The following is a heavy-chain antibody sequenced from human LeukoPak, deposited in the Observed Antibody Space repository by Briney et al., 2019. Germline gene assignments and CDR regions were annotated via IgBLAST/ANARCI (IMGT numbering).Heavy chain of an antibody. D-gene: IGHD6-19*01. J-gene: IGHJ6*03. CDR2: ISGSGGST. Sequence: GGSLRLSCAASGFTFSSYAMSWVRQAPGKGLEWVSAISGSGGSTYYADSVKGRFTISRDNSKNTLYLQMNSLRAEDTAVYYRAKDIYSSGWYGNYYYYYYMDVWGKGTTVTVSS. CDR3: AKDIYSSGWYGNYYYYYYMDV. CDR1: GFTFSSYA. V-gene: IGHV3-23*01.